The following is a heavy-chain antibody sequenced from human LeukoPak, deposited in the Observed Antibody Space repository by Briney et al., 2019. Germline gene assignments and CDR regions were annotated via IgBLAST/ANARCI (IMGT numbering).Heavy chain of an antibody. CDR3: ARYSSSWYDY. D-gene: IGHD6-13*01. J-gene: IGHJ4*02. Sequence: PSEPLSLTCTVSGGSISSYYWSWIRQPPGKGLEWIGYIYYSGSTKYNPSLKSRVTISVDTSKNQFSLKLSSLTAADTAVYYCARYSSSWYDYWGQGTLVTVSS. CDR2: IYYSGST. CDR1: GGSISSYY. V-gene: IGHV4-59*08.